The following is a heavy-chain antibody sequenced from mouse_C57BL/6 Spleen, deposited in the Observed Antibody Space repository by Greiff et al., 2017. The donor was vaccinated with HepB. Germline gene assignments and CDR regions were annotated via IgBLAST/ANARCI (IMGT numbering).Heavy chain of an antibody. D-gene: IGHD2-5*01. CDR2: IDPSDSYT. V-gene: IGHV1-50*01. CDR3: AYSNYASYAMDY. Sequence: QVQLQQPGAELVKPGASVKLSCKASGYTFTSYWMQWVKQRPGQGLEWIGEIDPSDSYTNYNQKFKGKATLTVDTSSSTAYMQLSSLTSEDSAVYCCAYSNYASYAMDYWGQGTSVTVSS. CDR1: GYTFTSYW. J-gene: IGHJ4*01.